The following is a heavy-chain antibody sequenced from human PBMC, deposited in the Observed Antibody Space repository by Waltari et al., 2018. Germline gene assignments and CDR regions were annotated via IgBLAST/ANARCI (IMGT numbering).Heavy chain of an antibody. V-gene: IGHV4-34*01. Sequence: QVQLQQWGAGLLKPSETLSLTCAVYGGSFSGYYWSWIRPPPGKGMEWSGEINRSGSTNNNPTRKRRVTISVETSKNQFARKLSSVTAADTAVYYCARGGRGYYGSGSHFAFDYWGQGTLVTVSS. CDR3: ARGGRGYYGSGSHFAFDY. CDR2: INRSGST. CDR1: GGSFSGYY. J-gene: IGHJ4*02. D-gene: IGHD3-10*01.